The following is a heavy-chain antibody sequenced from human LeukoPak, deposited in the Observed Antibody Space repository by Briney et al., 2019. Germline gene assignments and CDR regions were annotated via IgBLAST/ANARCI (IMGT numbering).Heavy chain of an antibody. D-gene: IGHD3-22*01. CDR2: IWYDGSNK. J-gene: IGHJ4*02. Sequence: GGSLRLSCAASGFTFSSYGMHWVRQAPGKGLEWVAVIWYDGSNKYYADSVKGRFTISRDNSKNTLYLQMNSLRAEDTAVYYCTTEYNFNYYDSSGYYYWGQGTLVTVSS. CDR3: TTEYNFNYYDSSGYYY. V-gene: IGHV3-33*08. CDR1: GFTFSSYG.